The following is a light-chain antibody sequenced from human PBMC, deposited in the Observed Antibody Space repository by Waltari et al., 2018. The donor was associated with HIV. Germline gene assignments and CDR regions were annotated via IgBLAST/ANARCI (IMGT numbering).Light chain of an antibody. V-gene: IGKV4-1*01. Sequence: IVMTQSQDSLAASLGERGTINCTPSRTVFYSSDNRNYLAWYLQRPVQSPKVLIYWASTRAYGVPARFSGSGSGTDFSLTLSSLQADDVGIYYCQQYFSVPPTFGGGTKVEI. J-gene: IGKJ4*01. CDR3: QQYFSVPPT. CDR2: WAS. CDR1: RTVFYSSDNRNY.